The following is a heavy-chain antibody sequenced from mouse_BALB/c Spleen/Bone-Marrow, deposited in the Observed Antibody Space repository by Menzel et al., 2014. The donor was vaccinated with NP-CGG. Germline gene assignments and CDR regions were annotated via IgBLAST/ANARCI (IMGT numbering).Heavy chain of an antibody. J-gene: IGHJ2*01. Sequence: VQLQQSGAEPAKPGASVKMSCRTSGYTFTTYWMHWVKQRPGQGLEWIGYINPSTGYTDYNQKFKDKATLTADKSSSTAYMQLSSLTSEDSAVYYCSRSGIDYWGQGTTLTVSS. CDR3: SRSGIDY. CDR1: GYTFTTYW. V-gene: IGHV1-7*01. CDR2: INPSTGYT. D-gene: IGHD3-2*02.